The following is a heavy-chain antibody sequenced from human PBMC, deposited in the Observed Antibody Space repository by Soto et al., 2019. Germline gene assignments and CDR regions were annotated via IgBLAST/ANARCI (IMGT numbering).Heavy chain of an antibody. D-gene: IGHD3-22*01. CDR2: IYYSGST. V-gene: IGHV4-31*03. Sequence: PSETLSLTCTVSGGSTSSGGYYWSWIRQHPGKGLEWIGYIYYSGSTYYNPSLKSRVTISVDTSKNQFSLKLSSVTAADTAVYYCARGVVVIPHFDYWGQGTLVTVSS. CDR3: ARGVVVIPHFDY. J-gene: IGHJ4*02. CDR1: GGSTSSGGYY.